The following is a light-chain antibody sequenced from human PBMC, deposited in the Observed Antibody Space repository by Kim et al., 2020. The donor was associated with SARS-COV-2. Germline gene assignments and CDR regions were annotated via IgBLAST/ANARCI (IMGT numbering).Light chain of an antibody. CDR1: QGISNY. V-gene: IGKV1-27*01. CDR3: QKYDGAPWT. Sequence: DIHMTQSPSSLSASVGDRVTITCRASQGISNYVAWYQQKPGKPPKLLIYAASALQSGVPSRFSGSGSGTDFTLTISSLQPEDVAIYYCQKYDGAPWTFGQGTKVDIK. CDR2: AAS. J-gene: IGKJ1*01.